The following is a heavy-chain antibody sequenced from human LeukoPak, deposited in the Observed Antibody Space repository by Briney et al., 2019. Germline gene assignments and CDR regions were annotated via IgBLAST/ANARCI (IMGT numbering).Heavy chain of an antibody. Sequence: GESLEISCKGSGYSFTSYWIGWVRQLPGKGLEWMGIIYPGDSDNRYSPSFQGQVTISADKSISTAYLQWSSLKASDTAMYYCARLAVAGTPSYYYMDVWGKGTTVTVSS. CDR1: GYSFTSYW. D-gene: IGHD6-19*01. CDR2: IYPGDSDN. V-gene: IGHV5-51*01. CDR3: ARLAVAGTPSYYYMDV. J-gene: IGHJ6*03.